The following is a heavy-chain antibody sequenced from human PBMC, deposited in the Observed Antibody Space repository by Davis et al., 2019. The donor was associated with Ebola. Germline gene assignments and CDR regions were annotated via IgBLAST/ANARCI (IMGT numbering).Heavy chain of an antibody. CDR2: INPSGGST. CDR1: GYTFTSYY. J-gene: IGHJ4*02. Sequence: ASVKVSCKASGYTFTSYYMHWVRQAPGQGLEWMGIINPSGGSTSYAQKFQGRVTITADKSTSTAYMELSSLRSEDTAVYYCAYKGPPGTDYWGQGTLVTVSS. CDR3: AYKGPPGTDY. V-gene: IGHV1-46*01. D-gene: IGHD1-14*01.